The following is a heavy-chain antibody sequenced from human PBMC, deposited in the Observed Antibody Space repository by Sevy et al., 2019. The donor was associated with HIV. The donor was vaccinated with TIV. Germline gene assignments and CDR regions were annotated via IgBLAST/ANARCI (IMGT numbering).Heavy chain of an antibody. CDR2: IYYSGST. Sequence: SETLSLTCTVSGGSISSYYWSWIRQPPGKGLEWIGYIYYSGSTNYNPSVKSRVTISVDTSKNQFSRRLSSVTAADTAVYYCARVGSSSWYWGAEYFQHWGQGTLVTVSS. V-gene: IGHV4-59*01. J-gene: IGHJ1*01. CDR3: ARVGSSSWYWGAEYFQH. CDR1: GGSISSYY. D-gene: IGHD6-13*01.